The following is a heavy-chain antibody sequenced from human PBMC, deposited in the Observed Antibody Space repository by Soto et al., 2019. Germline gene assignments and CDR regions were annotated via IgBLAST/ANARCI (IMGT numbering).Heavy chain of an antibody. CDR2: IIPIFGTA. D-gene: IGHD3-22*01. J-gene: IGHJ4*02. CDR3: ARADYYDSSGYYLVY. CDR1: GGTFRTYD. Sequence: HVSWLASGGTFRTYDTMCVRQAPGQGLEWMGGIIPIFGTANYAQKFQGRVTITADESTSTAYMELSSLRSEDTAVYYCARADYYDSSGYYLVYWGQGTLVTGSS. V-gene: IGHV1-69*01.